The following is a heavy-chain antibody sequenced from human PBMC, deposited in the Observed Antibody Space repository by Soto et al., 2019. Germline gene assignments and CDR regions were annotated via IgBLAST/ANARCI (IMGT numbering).Heavy chain of an antibody. CDR2: IKSKTDGGTT. Sequence: EVQLVESGGGLVKPGGSLRLSCAASGFTFSNAWMNWVRQAPGKGLEWVGRIKSKTDGGTTDYAAPVKGRFTISRXXTKNTLYLQMNSLKPEDTAEYYCTTENPDYGGSDYRGQGTLVTVSS. CDR1: GFTFSNAW. V-gene: IGHV3-15*07. D-gene: IGHD4-17*01. J-gene: IGHJ4*02. CDR3: TTENPDYGGSDY.